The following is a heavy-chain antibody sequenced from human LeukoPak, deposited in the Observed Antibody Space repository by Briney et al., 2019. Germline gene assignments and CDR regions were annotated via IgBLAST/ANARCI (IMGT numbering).Heavy chain of an antibody. CDR3: ARENSGSYYQFDC. CDR1: GFTFSSYS. V-gene: IGHV3-21*01. Sequence: GGSLRLSCAASGFTFSSYSMNWVRQAPGKGLEWVSPISSSSSYIYYADSVKGRFTISRDNAKNSLYLQMNSLGPEDTAVYYCARENSGSYYQFDCWGQGTLVTVSS. J-gene: IGHJ4*02. CDR2: ISSSSSYI. D-gene: IGHD1-26*01.